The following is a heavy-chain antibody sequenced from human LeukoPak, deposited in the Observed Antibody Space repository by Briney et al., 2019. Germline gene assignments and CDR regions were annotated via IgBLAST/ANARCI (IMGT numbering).Heavy chain of an antibody. V-gene: IGHV3-30*02. CDR2: IRNDGSII. J-gene: IGHJ4*02. Sequence: GGSLRLSCAASGFTFSSYDMHWIRQAPGKGLEWVAFIRNDGSIIYNADSVKGRFTISRDNSKNTLYVQMNSLRADDTAVYYCAKDSPSCYFDYWGQGTQVTVSS. CDR3: AKDSPSCYFDY. CDR1: GFTFSSYD.